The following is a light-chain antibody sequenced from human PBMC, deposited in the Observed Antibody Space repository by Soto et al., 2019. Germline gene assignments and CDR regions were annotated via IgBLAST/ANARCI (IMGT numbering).Light chain of an antibody. Sequence: DIQMTQSPSSLSASVGDTVTITCRASQTISNSLHWYQQRPGKAPNLLIYSSSSLQSGAPPRFSGSGSGTEFTLTFNSLQPEDFATYYCQQTDSIPITFGQGTRLEIK. CDR2: SSS. CDR1: QTISNS. V-gene: IGKV1-39*01. J-gene: IGKJ5*01. CDR3: QQTDSIPIT.